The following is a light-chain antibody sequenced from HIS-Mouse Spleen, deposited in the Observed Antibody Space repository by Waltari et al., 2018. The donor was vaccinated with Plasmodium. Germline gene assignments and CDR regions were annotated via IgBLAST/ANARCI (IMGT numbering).Light chain of an antibody. V-gene: IGLV2-8*01. CDR2: EVS. J-gene: IGLJ3*02. CDR1: TSDVGRYTY. CDR3: SSYAGSNNWV. Sequence: QSALTQPPSASGSPGQSLTISCTGTTSDVGRYTYVSWYQQHPGKAPKLMIYEVSKRPSGVPDRFSGSKSGNTASLTVAGLQAEDEADYYCSSYAGSNNWVFGGGTKLTVL.